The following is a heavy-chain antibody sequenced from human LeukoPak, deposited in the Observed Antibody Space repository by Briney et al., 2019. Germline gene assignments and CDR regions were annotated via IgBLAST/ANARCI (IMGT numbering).Heavy chain of an antibody. CDR2: ISGSGGST. CDR1: GFTFSSYA. D-gene: IGHD2-2*01. V-gene: IGHV3-23*01. Sequence: GGSLRLSCAASGFTFSSYAMSWVRQAPGKGLEWVSAISGSGGSTYYADSVKGRFTISRDNSKNTLYLQMNSLRAEDTAVYYCAKRTCSSTSCYRPWFDPWGQGTLVTVSS. J-gene: IGHJ5*02. CDR3: AKRTCSSTSCYRPWFDP.